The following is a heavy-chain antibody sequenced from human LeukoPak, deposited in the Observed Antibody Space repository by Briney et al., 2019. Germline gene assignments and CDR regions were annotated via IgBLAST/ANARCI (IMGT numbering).Heavy chain of an antibody. V-gene: IGHV4-39*01. CDR3: ARLGDDY. CDR1: GGSISSSSYY. CDR2: IYYSGST. Sequence: SETLSLTCTVSGGSISSSSYYWGWIRQPPGKGLGWIGSIYYSGSTYYNPSLKSRVTISVDTSKNQFSLKLSSVTAADTAVYYCARLGDDYWGQGTLVTVSS. J-gene: IGHJ4*02.